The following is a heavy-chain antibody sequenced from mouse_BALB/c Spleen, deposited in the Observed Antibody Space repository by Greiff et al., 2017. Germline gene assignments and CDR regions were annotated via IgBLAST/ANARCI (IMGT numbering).Heavy chain of an antibody. CDR1: GYSITSDYA. V-gene: IGHV3-2*02. Sequence: EVQLVESGPGLVKPSQSLSLTCTVTGYSITSDYAWNWIRQFPGNELEWMGYISYSGSTSYNPSLKSRISITRDTSKNQFFLQLNSVTTEDTATYYCARDDGYPWFAYWGQGTLVTVSA. CDR3: ARDDGYPWFAY. CDR2: ISYSGST. J-gene: IGHJ3*01. D-gene: IGHD2-3*01.